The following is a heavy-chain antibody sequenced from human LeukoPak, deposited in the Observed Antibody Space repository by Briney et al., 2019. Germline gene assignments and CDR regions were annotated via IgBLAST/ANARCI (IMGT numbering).Heavy chain of an antibody. V-gene: IGHV4-38-2*02. J-gene: IGHJ4*02. D-gene: IGHD3-10*01. CDR2: IYYSGST. Sequence: PSETLSLTCTVSGYSISSGYYWGWIRQPPGKGLEWIGSIYYSGSTYYNPPLKSRVTISVDTSKNQFSLKLSSVTAADTAVYHCARDISLWFGKSHYFDYWGQGTLVTVSS. CDR1: GYSISSGYY. CDR3: ARDISLWFGKSHYFDY.